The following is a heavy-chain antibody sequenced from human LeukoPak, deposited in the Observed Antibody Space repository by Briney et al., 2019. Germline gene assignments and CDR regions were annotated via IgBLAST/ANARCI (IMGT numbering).Heavy chain of an antibody. CDR1: GYTFTSYG. V-gene: IGHV1-18*01. CDR3: ARAETSYSYYGMDV. Sequence: GASVKVSCKASGYTFTSYGISWVRQAPGQGLEWMGWISAYNGNTNYAQKLQGRVTMTTDTSTSTAYMELRSLRSDDTAVYYCARAETSYSYYGMDVWGQGTTVTVSS. J-gene: IGHJ6*02. CDR2: ISAYNGNT.